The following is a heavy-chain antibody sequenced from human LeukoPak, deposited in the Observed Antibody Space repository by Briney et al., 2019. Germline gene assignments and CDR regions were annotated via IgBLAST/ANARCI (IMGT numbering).Heavy chain of an antibody. V-gene: IGHV3-23*01. CDR1: GFSFSSYA. CDR2: ISGSGGST. J-gene: IGHJ4*02. D-gene: IGHD6-19*01. Sequence: PGGSLRLSCAASGFSFSSYAMSWVRQAPGKGLEWASAISGSGGSTYYADSVKGRFTISRDNSKNTLFLQMNSLKAEDTAVYYCAKDLTYGSSGQSDYWGQGTLATVSS. CDR3: AKDLTYGSSGQSDY.